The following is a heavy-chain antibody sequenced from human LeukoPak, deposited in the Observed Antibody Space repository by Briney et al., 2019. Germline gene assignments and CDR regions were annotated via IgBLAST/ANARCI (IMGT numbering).Heavy chain of an antibody. D-gene: IGHD5-12*01. V-gene: IGHV1-18*01. CDR2: ISAFTGNT. Sequence: ASVTVSFTTSDYSFSSYGFTWVRQAPGQGLEWMGWISAFTGNTTYAQKFQGRVTMTTDSTSSTAYMELRSLTSDDTAVYYCARDREAYLRLHPAWFDPWAQGTLVSVSS. CDR3: ARDREAYLRLHPAWFDP. J-gene: IGHJ5*02. CDR1: DYSFSSYG.